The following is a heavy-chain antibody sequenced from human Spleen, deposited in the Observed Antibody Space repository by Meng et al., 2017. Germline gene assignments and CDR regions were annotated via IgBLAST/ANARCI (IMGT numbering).Heavy chain of an antibody. Sequence: QLQLQESGSGLVKPSQTLSLTCAVSGGSISSGDYYWSWIRQPPGKGLEWIGYIYYSGSTYYNPSLKNRVIISLDTSKSQFSLKLSSVTAADTAVYFCARGKRYGDYFDYWGQGTLVTVSS. V-gene: IGHV4-30-4*01. J-gene: IGHJ4*02. CDR2: IYYSGST. D-gene: IGHD4/OR15-4a*01. CDR1: GGSISSGDYY. CDR3: ARGKRYGDYFDY.